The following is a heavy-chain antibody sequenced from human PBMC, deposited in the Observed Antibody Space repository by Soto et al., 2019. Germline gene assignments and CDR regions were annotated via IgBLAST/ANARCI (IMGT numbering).Heavy chain of an antibody. Sequence: GASVKVSCKVSGYTLTELSMHWVRQAPGKGLEWMGGFDPEDGETIYAQKFQGRVTMTEDTSTDTAYMELSSLRSEDTAVYYCATVPRVYDYIWGGYHFDYWGQGTLVTVSS. D-gene: IGHD3-16*01. CDR3: ATVPRVYDYIWGGYHFDY. CDR1: GYTLTELS. V-gene: IGHV1-24*01. CDR2: FDPEDGET. J-gene: IGHJ4*02.